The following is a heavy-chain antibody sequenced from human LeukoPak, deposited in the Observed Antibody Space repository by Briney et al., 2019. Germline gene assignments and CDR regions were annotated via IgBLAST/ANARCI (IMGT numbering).Heavy chain of an antibody. J-gene: IGHJ6*03. CDR2: IIPIFGTA. D-gene: IGHD4-23*01. CDR1: GYTFTSYG. CDR3: ARGPTVVTPRDKISYYQHYIDV. V-gene: IGHV1-69*06. Sequence: SVKVSCKASGYTFTSYGISWVRQAPGQGLEWMGGIIPIFGTANYAQKFQGRITITADKSTNTVYVELTSLTSADTAVYYCARGPTVVTPRDKISYYQHYIDVWGKGTTVIVSS.